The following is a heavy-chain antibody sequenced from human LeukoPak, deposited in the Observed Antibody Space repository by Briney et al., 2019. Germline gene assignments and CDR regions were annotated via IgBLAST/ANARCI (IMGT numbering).Heavy chain of an antibody. D-gene: IGHD3-10*01. CDR1: GGSISSYY. CDR3: AITMVRGVTDY. V-gene: IGHV4-4*07. CDR2: ISTSGST. J-gene: IGHJ4*02. Sequence: PSETLSLTCTVSGGSISSYYWSWIRQPAGKGLEWIGRISTSGSTNYNPSLKSRVTMSVDTSKNQFSLKLSSVTAADTAVYYCAITMVRGVTDYWGQGTLVTVSS.